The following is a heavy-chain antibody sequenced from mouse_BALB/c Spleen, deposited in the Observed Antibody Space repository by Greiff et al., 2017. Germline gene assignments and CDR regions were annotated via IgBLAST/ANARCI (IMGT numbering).Heavy chain of an antibody. Sequence: DVQLQESGPGLVKPSQSLSLTCSVTGYSITSGYYWNWIRQFPGNKLEWMGYISYDGSNNYNPSLKNRISITRDTSKNQFFLKLNSVTTEDTATYYCAREHGSYAMDYGGQGTSVTVSS. CDR2: ISYDGSN. CDR3: AREHGSYAMDY. J-gene: IGHJ4*01. V-gene: IGHV3-6*02. CDR1: GYSITSGYY.